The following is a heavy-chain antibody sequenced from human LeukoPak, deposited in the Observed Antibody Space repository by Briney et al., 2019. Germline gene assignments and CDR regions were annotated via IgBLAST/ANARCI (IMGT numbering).Heavy chain of an antibody. CDR1: GGSISSSSYY. V-gene: IGHV4-39*01. CDR2: IYYTGST. J-gene: IGHJ4*02. Sequence: SETLSLTCTVSGGSISSSSYYWGWIRQPSGEGLEWIGSIYYTGSTYYSPSLKSRVTISADTSKNEFSLKLSSVTAADTAVYYCTSEISSASNYWGQGTLVTVSS. CDR3: TSEISSASNY. D-gene: IGHD6-6*01.